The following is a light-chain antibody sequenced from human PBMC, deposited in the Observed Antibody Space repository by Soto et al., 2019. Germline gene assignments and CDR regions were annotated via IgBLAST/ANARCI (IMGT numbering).Light chain of an antibody. CDR1: QSVSSSY. CDR3: QQYGSSPLT. CDR2: GAS. Sequence: EIVLTQSPGTLSLSPGERATLSCRASQSVSSSYLAWYQQKPGQAPRLLIYGASSRATGIPDRFSGSGSGTEFTLTISRLEPVDFAVYYCQQYGSSPLTFGPGTKVDIK. J-gene: IGKJ3*01. V-gene: IGKV3-20*01.